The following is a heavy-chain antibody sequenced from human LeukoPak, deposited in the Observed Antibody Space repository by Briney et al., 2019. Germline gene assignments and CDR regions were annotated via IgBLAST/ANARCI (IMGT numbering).Heavy chain of an antibody. V-gene: IGHV4-4*07. Sequence: SETLSLTCTVSGGSFSTYYWSWIRQPAGKGLEWIGHIYTSGTTNYNPSLKSRVTISVDASKNQFSLKMSSVTAADTAVYFCARGGPPGYYYDYYMDVWGKGTTVTISS. CDR2: IYTSGTT. CDR3: ARGGPPGYYYDYYMDV. CDR1: GGSFSTYY. J-gene: IGHJ6*03.